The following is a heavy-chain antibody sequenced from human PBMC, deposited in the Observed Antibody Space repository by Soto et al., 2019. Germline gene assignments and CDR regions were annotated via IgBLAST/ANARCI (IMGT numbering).Heavy chain of an antibody. V-gene: IGHV1-18*01. Sequence: ASVKVSCKASGYTFTSYGISWVRQAPGQGLEWMGRISAYNGNTKYSQKFQGRVTITTDTSTSTVYMELSSLRSEDTAAYYCARDVTLVRGVTNAFDIWGQGTMVTVSS. CDR2: ISAYNGNT. J-gene: IGHJ3*02. CDR1: GYTFTSYG. CDR3: ARDVTLVRGVTNAFDI. D-gene: IGHD3-10*01.